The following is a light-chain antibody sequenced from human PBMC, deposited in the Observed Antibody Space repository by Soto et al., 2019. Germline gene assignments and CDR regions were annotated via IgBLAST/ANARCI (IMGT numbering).Light chain of an antibody. V-gene: IGKV1-39*01. J-gene: IGKJ3*01. Sequence: DIQMTQSPSSLSASVGDRVTITCRASQSISSYLNWYQQKPGKAPKILIYAASSLQSGVPSRFSGSGSVTDFTLTISSLQPEDFATYYCQQSYSTLLFTFGPGTKVDIK. CDR2: AAS. CDR1: QSISSY. CDR3: QQSYSTLLFT.